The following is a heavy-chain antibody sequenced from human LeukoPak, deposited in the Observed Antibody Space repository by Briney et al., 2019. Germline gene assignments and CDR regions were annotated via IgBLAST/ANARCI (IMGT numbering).Heavy chain of an antibody. CDR3: ARDRSSQLGYCSSTSCYVSGWFDP. V-gene: IGHV1-46*01. CDR1: GYTFTSYY. J-gene: IGHJ5*02. Sequence: ASVKVSCKASGYTFTSYYMHWVRQAPGQGLEWMGIINPSGGSTSYAQKFQGRVTMTRDTSTSTVYMELSSLRSEDTAVYYCARDRSSQLGYCSSTSCYVSGWFDPWGQGTLVTVSS. CDR2: INPSGGST. D-gene: IGHD2-2*01.